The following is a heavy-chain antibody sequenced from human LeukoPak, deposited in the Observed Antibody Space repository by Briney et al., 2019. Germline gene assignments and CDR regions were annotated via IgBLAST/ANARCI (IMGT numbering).Heavy chain of an antibody. V-gene: IGHV4-59*01. Sequence: SETLSLTCTVSGGSISSYYWSWIRQPPGKGLEWIGYIYYSGSTNYNPSLKSRVTISVDTFKNQFSLKLSSVTAADTAVYYCARTYDYIDDWGQGTLVTVSS. D-gene: IGHD3-16*01. CDR3: ARTYDYIDD. CDR2: IYYSGST. J-gene: IGHJ4*02. CDR1: GGSISSYY.